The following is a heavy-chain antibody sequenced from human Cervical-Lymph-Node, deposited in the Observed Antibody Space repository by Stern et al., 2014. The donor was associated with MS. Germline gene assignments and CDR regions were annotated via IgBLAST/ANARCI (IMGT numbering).Heavy chain of an antibody. V-gene: IGHV4-39*02. Sequence: QVQLQESGPGLVKPSETLSLTCTVSGGSITNRDYWGWIRQSPGKGLEWSGSVYYSGITYYRPSLKSRATISIDTSRNQFFLRLTSVTATDTAVYFCARGVTAVTNYVPNWCFDLWGRGTLVTVSS. CDR1: GGSITNRDY. CDR2: VYYSGIT. CDR3: ARGVTAVTNYVPNWCFDL. D-gene: IGHD4-11*01. J-gene: IGHJ2*01.